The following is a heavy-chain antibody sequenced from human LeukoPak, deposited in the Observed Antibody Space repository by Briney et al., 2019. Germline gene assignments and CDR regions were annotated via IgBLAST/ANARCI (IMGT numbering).Heavy chain of an antibody. CDR1: GFTFSTAW. Sequence: PGGSLRLSCAGSGFTFSTAWLTWVRQTTGRGLEWVGHIKSRNDGGRTDYAAPVTGRFTISRDDSENTVYLQMNSLKTEDTAVYYCATANTYYDYVWGSARYIYWGQGTLVTVSS. D-gene: IGHD3-16*02. V-gene: IGHV3-15*01. CDR3: ATANTYYDYVWGSARYIY. CDR2: IKSRNDGGRT. J-gene: IGHJ4*02.